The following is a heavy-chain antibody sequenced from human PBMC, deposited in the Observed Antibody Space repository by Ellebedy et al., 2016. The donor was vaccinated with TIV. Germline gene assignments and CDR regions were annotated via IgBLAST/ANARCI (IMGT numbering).Heavy chain of an antibody. Sequence: GGSLRLSCAASGITFSSFAMHWVRQAPGKGLEWLSVISGSGSSTYHADSVKGRFTITRDNSKNTLYLQMNRLRTEDTAVYFCAKGSSSGFNYDRVGFEYWGQGTLVTVSS. V-gene: IGHV3-23*01. CDR1: GITFSSFA. CDR2: ISGSGSST. D-gene: IGHD3-22*01. CDR3: AKGSSSGFNYDRVGFEY. J-gene: IGHJ4*02.